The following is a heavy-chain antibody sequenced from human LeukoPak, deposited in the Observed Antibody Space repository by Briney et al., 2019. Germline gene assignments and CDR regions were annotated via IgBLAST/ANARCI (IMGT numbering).Heavy chain of an antibody. CDR1: GFTFSSYG. CDR3: AKDRVGYLVVVPAARDYFDY. Sequence: QPGGSLRLSCAASGFTFSSYGMHWVRQAPGKGLEWVAFIRYDGSNKYYADSVKGRFTISRDNSKNTLYLQMNSLRAEDTAVYYCAKDRVGYLVVVPAARDYFDYWGQGTLVTVSS. CDR2: IRYDGSNK. D-gene: IGHD2-2*01. V-gene: IGHV3-30*02. J-gene: IGHJ4*02.